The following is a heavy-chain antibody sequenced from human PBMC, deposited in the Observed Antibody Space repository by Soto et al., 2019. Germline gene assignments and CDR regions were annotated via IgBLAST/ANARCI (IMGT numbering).Heavy chain of an antibody. CDR3: AKDAYNPYNY. D-gene: IGHD3-16*01. V-gene: IGHV3-23*01. J-gene: IGHJ4*02. Sequence: GGSLRLSCPATGFTFSTCAMNWVRQAPGKGLEWVSTISGSGSTTYYADSVKGRFTISRDNSKNTLYLQMNSLRAEDTAAYYCAKDAYNPYNYWGQGTLVTVSS. CDR1: GFTFSTCA. CDR2: ISGSGSTT.